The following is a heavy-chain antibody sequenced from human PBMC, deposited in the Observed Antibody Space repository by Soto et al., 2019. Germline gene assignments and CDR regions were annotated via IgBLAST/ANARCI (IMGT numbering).Heavy chain of an antibody. CDR2: IKSKTDGGTT. CDR3: TTDSRDPNLGAFDI. D-gene: IGHD7-27*01. V-gene: IGHV3-15*07. CDR1: GFTFSNAW. Sequence: EVQLVESGGGLVQPGGSLRLSCAASGFTFSNAWMNWVRQAPGKGLEWVGRIKSKTDGGTTDYAAPVKGRFTISRGDSENTLYLQMNSLKTEDTAVYDCTTDSRDPNLGAFDIWGQGTMVTVSS. J-gene: IGHJ3*02.